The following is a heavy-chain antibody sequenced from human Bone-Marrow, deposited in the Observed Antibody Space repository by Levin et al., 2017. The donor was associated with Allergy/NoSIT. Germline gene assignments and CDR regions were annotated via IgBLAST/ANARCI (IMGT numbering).Heavy chain of an antibody. J-gene: IGHJ5*02. CDR2: IYYSGST. Sequence: SETLSLTCTVSGGSISSYYWSWIRQPPGKGLEWIGYIYYSGSTNYNPSLKSRVTISVDTSKNQFSLKLSSVTAADTAVYYCARDMGYCSSTSCPEGNWFDPWGQGTLVTVSS. CDR3: ARDMGYCSSTSCPEGNWFDP. V-gene: IGHV4-59*01. CDR1: GGSISSYY. D-gene: IGHD2-2*01.